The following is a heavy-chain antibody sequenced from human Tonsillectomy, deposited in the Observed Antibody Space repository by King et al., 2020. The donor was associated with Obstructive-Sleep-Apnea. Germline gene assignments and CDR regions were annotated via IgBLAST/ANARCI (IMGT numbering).Heavy chain of an antibody. J-gene: IGHJ4*02. V-gene: IGHV4-39*01. D-gene: IGHD2-15*01. Sequence: QLQESGPGLVKPSETLSLTCTVSAGSISSSNYYWAWIRQPPGTGLEWIGSIYDSGSTYYNPSLKRRVTISVDTSKNLFSLNLRSVTATDTAIYFCARLPWLVVADDYWGQGTLVTVSS. CDR2: IYDSGST. CDR3: ARLPWLVVADDY. CDR1: AGSISSSNYY.